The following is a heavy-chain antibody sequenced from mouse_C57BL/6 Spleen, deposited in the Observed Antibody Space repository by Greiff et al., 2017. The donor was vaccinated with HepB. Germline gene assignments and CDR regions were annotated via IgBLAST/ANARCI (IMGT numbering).Heavy chain of an antibody. CDR3: AQVITTVVDWYFDV. CDR1: GYTFTSYW. D-gene: IGHD1-1*01. CDR2: INPSNGGT. J-gene: IGHJ1*03. Sequence: VQLQQPGTELVKPGASVKLSCKASGYTFTSYWMHWVNQRPGQGLEWIGNINPSNGGTNYNEKFKSKATLTVDKSSSTAYMQLSSLTSEDSAVYYCAQVITTVVDWYFDVWGTGTTVTVSS. V-gene: IGHV1-53*01.